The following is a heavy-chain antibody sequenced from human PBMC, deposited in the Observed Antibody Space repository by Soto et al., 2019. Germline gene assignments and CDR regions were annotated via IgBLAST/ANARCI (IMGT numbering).Heavy chain of an antibody. V-gene: IGHV3-23*01. D-gene: IGHD3-3*01. CDR2: FSGSGGST. Sequence: VQLLESGGGLVQPGGSLRLSCAAAGFTFSNYALTWVLQSPGKGLEWVSTFSGSGGSTYYADSVRSRFTISRDNSKNTLFLQMNSLRVEDTAIYYCARDWTGDTCPCLDVWGQGTTVSVSS. CDR3: ARDWTGDTCPCLDV. CDR1: GFTFSNYA. J-gene: IGHJ6*02.